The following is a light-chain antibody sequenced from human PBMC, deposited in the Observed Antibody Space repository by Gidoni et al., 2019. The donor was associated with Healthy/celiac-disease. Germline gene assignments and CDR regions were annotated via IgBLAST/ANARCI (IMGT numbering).Light chain of an antibody. Sequence: SASVGDRVTITCQASQDISNYLNWYQQKPAKAPKLLIYDASNLETGVPSRFSGSGSGTDFTFTISSLQPEDIATYYCQQYDNLYTFGQGTKLEIK. CDR1: QDISNY. CDR3: QQYDNLYT. J-gene: IGKJ2*01. CDR2: DAS. V-gene: IGKV1-33*01.